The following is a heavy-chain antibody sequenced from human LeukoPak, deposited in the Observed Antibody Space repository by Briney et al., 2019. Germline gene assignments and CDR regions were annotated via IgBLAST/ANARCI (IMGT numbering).Heavy chain of an antibody. V-gene: IGHV3-49*03. Sequence: GLSPRLSCTTSGFTFGEYAMSWLRQAPGKALEWVSLIRSKVYGGTTEYAASVKGRFTISSDDSKSIAYLQMNSLKDDATAVYYCTRDSRWYSSSEYWGQGTLVTVSS. D-gene: IGHD6-13*01. J-gene: IGHJ4*02. CDR3: TRDSRWYSSSEY. CDR1: GFTFGEYA. CDR2: IRSKVYGGTT.